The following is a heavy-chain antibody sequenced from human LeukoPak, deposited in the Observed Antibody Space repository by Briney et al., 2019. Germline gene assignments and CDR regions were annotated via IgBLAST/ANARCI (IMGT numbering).Heavy chain of an antibody. D-gene: IGHD1-26*01. CDR1: GFTFSSYW. Sequence: PGGSLRLSCAASGFTFSSYWMSWVRQAPGKGLEWVANIKQDGSEKYYVDSVKGRFTISRDNAKNSLYLQMDSLRAEDTAFYYCARDKIVGATSLDYWGQGTLVTVSS. J-gene: IGHJ4*02. CDR3: ARDKIVGATSLDY. CDR2: IKQDGSEK. V-gene: IGHV3-7*01.